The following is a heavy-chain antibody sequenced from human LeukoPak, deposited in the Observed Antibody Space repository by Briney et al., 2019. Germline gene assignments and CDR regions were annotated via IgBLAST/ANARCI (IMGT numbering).Heavy chain of an antibody. Sequence: GASVKVSCKTSGGTFISYAISWVRQAPGQGLEWMGRVIPIFGAPAYAQKFQGRVTFTTDGSANTAYMELSSLTSEDTAVYYCARDAPDGGYEVGWFDPWGQGTLVTVSS. CDR2: VIPIFGAP. D-gene: IGHD5-12*01. V-gene: IGHV1-69*05. CDR3: ARDAPDGGYEVGWFDP. J-gene: IGHJ5*02. CDR1: GGTFISYA.